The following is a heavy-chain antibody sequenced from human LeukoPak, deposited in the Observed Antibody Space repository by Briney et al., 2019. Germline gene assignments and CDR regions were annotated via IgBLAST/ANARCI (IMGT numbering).Heavy chain of an antibody. CDR2: IRYDGSNK. V-gene: IGHV3-30*02. D-gene: IGHD3-22*01. J-gene: IGHJ4*02. CDR1: GFTFSSYG. CDR3: AKAPYYYYDSSGYSPPGGD. Sequence: GGSLRPSCAASGFTFSSYGMHWVRQAPGKGLEWVAFIRYDGSNKYYADSVKGRFTISRDNSKNTLYLQMNSLRAEDTAVYYCAKAPYYYYDSSGYSPPGGDWGQGTLVTVSS.